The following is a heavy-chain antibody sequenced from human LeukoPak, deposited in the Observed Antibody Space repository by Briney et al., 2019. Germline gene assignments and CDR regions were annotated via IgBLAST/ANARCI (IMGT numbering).Heavy chain of an antibody. J-gene: IGHJ5*02. V-gene: IGHV1-2*02. CDR3: ARDPNIAAAGTWWFDP. CDR1: GYTFTGYY. Sequence: ASVKVSCKASGYTFTGYYMHWVRQAPGQGLEWMGWINPNSGGTNYAQKFQGRVTMTRDTSISTAYMELSRLRSDDAAVYYCARDPNIAAAGTWWFDPWGQGTLVTVSS. D-gene: IGHD6-13*01. CDR2: INPNSGGT.